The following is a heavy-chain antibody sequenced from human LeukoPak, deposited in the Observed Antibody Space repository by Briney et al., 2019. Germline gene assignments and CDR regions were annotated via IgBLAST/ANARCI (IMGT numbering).Heavy chain of an antibody. D-gene: IGHD1-26*01. Sequence: GGSLRLSCAASGFTLSSYSMNWVRQAPGKGLEWVSYISSSSSTIYYADSLKGRFTISRDNAKKSLYLQMNSLRDEDTAVYYCARSGISGSYYAYWGQGTLVTVSS. CDR3: ARSGISGSYYAY. CDR2: ISSSSSTI. V-gene: IGHV3-48*02. J-gene: IGHJ4*02. CDR1: GFTLSSYS.